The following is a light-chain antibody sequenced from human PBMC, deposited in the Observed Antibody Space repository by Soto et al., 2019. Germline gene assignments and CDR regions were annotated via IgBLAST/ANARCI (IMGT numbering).Light chain of an antibody. J-gene: IGKJ2*01. CDR1: QGIGSD. Sequence: AIQMTQSPSSLSASVGARVTITCRASQGIGSDLGWYQQKPGKAPKRLIYAASSLQSGVPSRFSGSASGTDFTLTISSLQPEDVATYYCLQDYNYPYTFGQGTKLEIK. CDR3: LQDYNYPYT. V-gene: IGKV1-6*01. CDR2: AAS.